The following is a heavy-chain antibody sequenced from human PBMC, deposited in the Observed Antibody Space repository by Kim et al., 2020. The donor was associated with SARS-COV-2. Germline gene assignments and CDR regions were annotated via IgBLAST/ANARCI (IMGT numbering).Heavy chain of an antibody. Sequence: TYYADSVKGRFTISRHNSKNTLFLQMDSLRAEDTAVYYCARGITFDAFDIWGQGTMVTVSS. CDR2: T. V-gene: IGHV3-53*01. D-gene: IGHD3-10*01. J-gene: IGHJ3*02. CDR3: ARGITFDAFDI.